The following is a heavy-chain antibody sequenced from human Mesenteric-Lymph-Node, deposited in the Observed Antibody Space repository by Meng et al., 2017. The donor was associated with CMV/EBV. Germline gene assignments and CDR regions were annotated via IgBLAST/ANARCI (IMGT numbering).Heavy chain of an antibody. CDR1: GYIFARYW. CDR3: ARMPYYYDYLDAFDI. CDR2: IYPGDSDT. Sequence: GESLKISCEASGYIFARYWIGWVRQMPGKGLEWMGIIYPGDSDTRYSPSFLGQVTISADKSITTAYLQWSSLKASDTAMYYCARMPYYYDYLDAFDIWGQGTMVTVSS. V-gene: IGHV5-51*01. J-gene: IGHJ3*02. D-gene: IGHD3-16*01.